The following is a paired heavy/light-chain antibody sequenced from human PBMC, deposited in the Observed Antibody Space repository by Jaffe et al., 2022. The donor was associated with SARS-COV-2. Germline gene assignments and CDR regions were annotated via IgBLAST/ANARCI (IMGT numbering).Light chain of an antibody. Sequence: QSVLTQPPSASGTPGQRVTISCSGSGSNIGSNTVNWYQHLPGTAPKLLIYSNNQRPSGVPDRFSGSKSGTSASLAISGLQSEDEADYYCAAWDDSLNGVVFGGGTKLTVL. V-gene: IGLV1-44*01. CDR2: SNN. J-gene: IGLJ2*01. CDR1: GSNIGSNT. CDR3: AAWDDSLNGVV.
Heavy chain of an antibody. J-gene: IGHJ3*02. D-gene: IGHD6-19*01. CDR2: INHGGTT. CDR3: ARLLGVAGHSVRNDPFDI. V-gene: IGHV4-38-2*01. Sequence: QVQLQESGPGLVKPSETLSLTCSVSGYSISSGYYWGWIRQPPGKGLEWIGSINHGGTTYYNPSLKSRVTISVDTSKNQFSLKLNSLTAADTAVYYCARLLGVAGHSVRNDPFDIWGQGTMVTVSS. CDR1: GYSISSGYY.